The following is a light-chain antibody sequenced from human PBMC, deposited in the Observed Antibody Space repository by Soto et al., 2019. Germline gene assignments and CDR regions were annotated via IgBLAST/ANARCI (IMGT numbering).Light chain of an antibody. CDR1: QSLSRW. J-gene: IGKJ1*01. V-gene: IGKV1-5*01. CDR2: DAS. CDR3: QQYDSYPWT. Sequence: DSQMTQSPSTLSASVGDRVTITCRASQSLSRWLAWYQQKPGKAPKLLIYDASSLESGVPSRFSGSASGTEFTLSITPLQPDDFATYYCQQYDSYPWTFGQGTKVDIK.